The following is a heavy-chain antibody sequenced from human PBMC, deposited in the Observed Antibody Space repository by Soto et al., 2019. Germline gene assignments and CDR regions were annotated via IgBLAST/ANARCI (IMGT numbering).Heavy chain of an antibody. CDR3: ARGRDYGGNSVYYCYGIDV. V-gene: IGHV4-30-2*01. J-gene: IGHJ6*02. D-gene: IGHD4-17*01. Sequence: SETLSLTCAVSGGSISSGGYSWSWIRQPPGKGLEWIGYIYHSGSTYYNPSLKSRVTISVDRSKNQFSLKLSSVTAADTAVYYCARGRDYGGNSVYYCYGIDVWGQGTTVTVSS. CDR2: IYHSGST. CDR1: GGSISSGGYS.